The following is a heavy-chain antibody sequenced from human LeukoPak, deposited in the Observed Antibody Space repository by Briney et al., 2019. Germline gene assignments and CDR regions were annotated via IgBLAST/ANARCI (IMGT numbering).Heavy chain of an antibody. CDR1: GFTFSSSA. CDR2: ISGSGDRT. D-gene: IGHD4-17*01. Sequence: GGSLRLSCAASGFTFSSSAMSWVRQAPGKGLEWVSTISGSGDRTYYADSVKGRFTISRVNSKNTLYLQMNSLRAEDTAVYYCAKENYGDSTGGRFQHWGQGTLVTVSS. V-gene: IGHV3-23*01. J-gene: IGHJ1*01. CDR3: AKENYGDSTGGRFQH.